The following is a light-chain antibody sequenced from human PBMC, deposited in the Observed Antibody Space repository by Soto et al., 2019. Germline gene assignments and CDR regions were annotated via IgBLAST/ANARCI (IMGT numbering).Light chain of an antibody. J-gene: IGLJ1*01. V-gene: IGLV1-40*01. CDR1: SSNIGAGYD. CDR3: QSYYSLLSYV. CDR2: GNS. Sequence: QSVLTQPPSVSGAPGQRVTISCTGSSSNIGAGYDVHWYQQLPGTAPKLLIYGNSNRPSGVPDRFSGSKSGTSASLAITGLQAEDDADYYSQSYYSLLSYVFGTGTELTVL.